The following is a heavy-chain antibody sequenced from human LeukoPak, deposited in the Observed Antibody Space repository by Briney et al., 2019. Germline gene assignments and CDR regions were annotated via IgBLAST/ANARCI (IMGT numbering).Heavy chain of an antibody. D-gene: IGHD3-9*01. CDR1: GGSISSYY. CDR3: ARSDILTGYYFDD. V-gene: IGHV4-59*01. Sequence: SETLSLTCTVSGGSISSYYWSWIRQPPGKGLEWFGYIYYSGSTNYNPSLKSRVTISVDTSKNQFSLKLSSVTAADTAVYYCARSDILTGYYFDDWGQGTLVTVSS. CDR2: IYYSGST. J-gene: IGHJ4*02.